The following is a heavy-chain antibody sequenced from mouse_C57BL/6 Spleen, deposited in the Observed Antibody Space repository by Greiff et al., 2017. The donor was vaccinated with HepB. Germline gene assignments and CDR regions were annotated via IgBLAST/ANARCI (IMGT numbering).Heavy chain of an antibody. CDR1: GYTFTSYW. CDR2: IDPSDSET. V-gene: IGHV1-52*01. J-gene: IGHJ3*01. CDR3: AREGDGYGFAY. Sequence: QVQLQQPGAELVRPGSSVKLSCKASGYTFTSYWMHWVKQRPIQGLEWIGNIDPSDSETHYNQKFKDKATLTVDKSSSTAYMQLSSLTSEDSAVYYCAREGDGYGFAYWGQGTLVTVSA. D-gene: IGHD2-2*01.